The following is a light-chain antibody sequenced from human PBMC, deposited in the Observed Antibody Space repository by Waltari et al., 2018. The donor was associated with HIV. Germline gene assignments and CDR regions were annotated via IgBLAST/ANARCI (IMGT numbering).Light chain of an antibody. J-gene: IGKJ4*01. Sequence: DIQMTQSPSSLSASVGDSVTITCRASQTIGIYLNWYQQKPGKAPNLLFAAASRVHSGVPSRVRGRGSETDFTLTISRVRPEDFAAYYCEQSYSTPATFGGGTKVAIK. CDR2: AAS. CDR3: EQSYSTPAT. V-gene: IGKV1-39*01. CDR1: QTIGIY.